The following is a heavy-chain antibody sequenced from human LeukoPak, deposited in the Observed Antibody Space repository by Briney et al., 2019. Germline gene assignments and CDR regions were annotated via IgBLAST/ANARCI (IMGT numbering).Heavy chain of an antibody. Sequence: SETLSLTCAVYGGSFSGYYWSWIRQPPGKRLEWIGEINHSGSTNYNPSLKSRVTISVDTSKNQFSLKLSSVTAADTAVYYCARLTMVGGVIGKVYYYYYMDVWGKGTTVTISS. CDR2: INHSGST. CDR1: GGSFSGYY. V-gene: IGHV4-34*01. D-gene: IGHD3-10*01. J-gene: IGHJ6*03. CDR3: ARLTMVGGVIGKVYYYYYMDV.